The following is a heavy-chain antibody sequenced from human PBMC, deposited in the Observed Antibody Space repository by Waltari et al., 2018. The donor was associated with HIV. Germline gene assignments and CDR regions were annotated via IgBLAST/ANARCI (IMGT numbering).Heavy chain of an antibody. CDR3: ARDNVAAVEDYYYYGMDV. CDR1: GGTFSSYA. J-gene: IGHJ6*02. CDR2: IIPIFGTE. Sequence: QVQLVQSGAEVKKHGSSLKVSCNASGGTFSSYAICWVRQAPGHGLEWMGGIIPIFGTENYAQKFQGRVTITADESTSTAYMELSSLRSEDTAVYYCARDNVAAVEDYYYYGMDVWGQGTTVTVSS. D-gene: IGHD6-13*01. V-gene: IGHV1-69*01.